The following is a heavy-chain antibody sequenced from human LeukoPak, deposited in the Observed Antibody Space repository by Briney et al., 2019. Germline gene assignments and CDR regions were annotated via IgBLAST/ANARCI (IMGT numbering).Heavy chain of an antibody. CDR3: ASAPRQASIGGLDY. Sequence: PSETLSLTCTVSGGSISSSTYYWGWIRQPPGKGLEWIGAIYYTGTTYYNPSPRSRVTVSVDTSKNHFSLNLRYVTAADTALYYCASAPRQASIGGLDYWGQGTLVTVSS. CDR1: GGSISSSTYY. V-gene: IGHV4-39*02. J-gene: IGHJ4*02. CDR2: IYYTGTT. D-gene: IGHD3-16*01.